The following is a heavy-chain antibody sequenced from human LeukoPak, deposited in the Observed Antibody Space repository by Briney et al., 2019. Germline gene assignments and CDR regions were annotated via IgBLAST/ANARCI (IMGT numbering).Heavy chain of an antibody. J-gene: IGHJ4*02. Sequence: ASVKVSCKASGYTFINYYMHWVRQPPGQGLEWMGIIDPGSGGTTYAQKLQGRVTMTRDTSASTAYMELSSLRSEDTAVYYCARDQRFELLWFGELLSWGQGTLVTVSS. D-gene: IGHD3-10*01. CDR2: IDPGSGGT. CDR1: GYTFINYY. V-gene: IGHV1-46*04. CDR3: ARDQRFELLWFGELLS.